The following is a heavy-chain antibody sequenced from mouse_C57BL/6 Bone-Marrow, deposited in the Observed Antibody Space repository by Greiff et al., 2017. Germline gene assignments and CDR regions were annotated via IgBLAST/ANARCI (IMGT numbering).Heavy chain of an antibody. CDR1: GYTFTDYN. CDR2: INPNNGGT. Sequence: VQLPQSGPELVKPGASVKIPCKASGYTFTDYNMDWVKQSHGKSLEWIGDINPNNGGTIYNQKFKGKATLTVDKSSSTAYMELRSRTSEDTAVYYCARRNDYLDYWGQGTTLTVSS. D-gene: IGHD2-3*01. V-gene: IGHV1-18*01. J-gene: IGHJ2*01. CDR3: ARRNDYLDY.